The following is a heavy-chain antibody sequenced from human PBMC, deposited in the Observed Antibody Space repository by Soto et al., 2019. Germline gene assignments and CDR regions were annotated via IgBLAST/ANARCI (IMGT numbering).Heavy chain of an antibody. CDR3: ARDQVVVGGGYASKYGMDA. CDR1: GGSISSYY. D-gene: IGHD2-15*01. V-gene: IGHV4-59*01. Sequence: PSETLSLTCTVSGGSISSYYWSWIRQPPGKGLEWIGYIYYSGSTNYNPSLKSRVTISVDTSKNQFSLKLSSVTAADTAVYYCARDQVVVGGGYASKYGMDAWGQGTTVTVCS. CDR2: IYYSGST. J-gene: IGHJ6*02.